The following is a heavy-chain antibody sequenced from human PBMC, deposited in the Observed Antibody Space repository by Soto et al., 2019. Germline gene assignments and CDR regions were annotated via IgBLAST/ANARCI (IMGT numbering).Heavy chain of an antibody. D-gene: IGHD4-4*01. CDR1: GGSISSGGYY. CDR3: ARAGTVIPYRLNYYYYGMDV. J-gene: IGHJ6*02. CDR2: IYYSGST. V-gene: IGHV4-31*03. Sequence: SETLSLTCTVSGGSISSGGYYWSWIRQHPGKGLEWIGYIYYSGSTYYNPSLKSRVTISVDTSKNQFSLKLSSVTAADTAVYYCARAGTVIPYRLNYYYYGMDVWGQGTTVTVSS.